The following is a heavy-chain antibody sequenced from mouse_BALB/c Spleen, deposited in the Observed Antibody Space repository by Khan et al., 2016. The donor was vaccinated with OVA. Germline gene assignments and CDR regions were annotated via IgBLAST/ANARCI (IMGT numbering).Heavy chain of an antibody. CDR2: IGGGGTT. D-gene: IGHD2-3*01. J-gene: IGHJ3*01. CDR3: ENEGWSLEPY. CDR1: GLTFNNSV. Sequence: EVELVESGGCLVKPGGSLKVSCAASGLTFNNSVMSWVRQTPEKRLEWVASIGGGGTTFYADRVKGRFTISRDYARNILYLQMSSLRSEDTAMYYCENEGWSLEPYWCQGTLVTVSA. V-gene: IGHV5-6-5*01.